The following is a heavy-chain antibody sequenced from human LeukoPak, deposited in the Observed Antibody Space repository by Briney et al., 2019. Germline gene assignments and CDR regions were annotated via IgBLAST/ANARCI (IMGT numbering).Heavy chain of an antibody. Sequence: GGSLRLSCAASGFTFTNFSMNWVRQAPGKGLEWVSIIGSSGGGIHYADSVKGRFTISRDNSKNALYLQMNSLRVEDTVVYYCAIDPNWGTHSWGQGVLVTVSS. CDR2: IGSSGGGI. CDR3: AIDPNWGTHS. J-gene: IGHJ4*02. CDR1: GFTFTNFS. V-gene: IGHV3-23*01. D-gene: IGHD7-27*01.